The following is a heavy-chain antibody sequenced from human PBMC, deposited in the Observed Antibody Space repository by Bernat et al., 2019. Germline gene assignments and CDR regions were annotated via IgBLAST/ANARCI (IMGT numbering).Heavy chain of an antibody. CDR3: ARPSRYGDYRPFDS. Sequence: GGGVVRPGGSLRLSCAASGFTFDDYGMSWVRQAPGKGLEWVSGINWNGGSTGYADSVKGRFTISRDNAKNSLYLQMNSLRAEDTAVYYCARPSRYGDYRPFDSWGQGTLVTVSS. J-gene: IGHJ4*02. CDR1: GFTFDDYG. V-gene: IGHV3-20*04. CDR2: INWNGGST. D-gene: IGHD4-17*01.